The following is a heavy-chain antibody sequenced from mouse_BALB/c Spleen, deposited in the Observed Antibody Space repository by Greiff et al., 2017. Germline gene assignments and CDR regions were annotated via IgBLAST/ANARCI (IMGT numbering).Heavy chain of an antibody. D-gene: IGHD2-2*01. CDR3: AREGYDGDDPWFAY. Sequence: QVQLKESGPGLVQPSQSLSITCTVSGFSFTSYGVHWVRQYPGKGLEWLGVIWSGGSTDYNAAFISRLSISKDNSKSQVFFKMNSLQANDTAIYYCAREGYDGDDPWFAYWGQGTLVTVSA. J-gene: IGHJ3*01. V-gene: IGHV2-2*02. CDR1: GFSFTSYG. CDR2: IWSGGST.